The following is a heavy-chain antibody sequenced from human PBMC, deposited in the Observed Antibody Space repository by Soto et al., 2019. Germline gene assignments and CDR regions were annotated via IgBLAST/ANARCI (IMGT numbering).Heavy chain of an antibody. CDR1: GGSISSNY. J-gene: IGHJ4*02. CDR2: VYNSGST. V-gene: IGHV4-59*01. CDR3: ARYRREAVAGYTLDN. Sequence: SETLSLTCTVSGGSISSNYWTWILQPPGKGLEWIGYVYNSGSTNYNPSLKSRVTISEDTSKSQFSLKVNSMTAADTAVYYCARYRREAVAGYTLDNWGQGSLVTVSS. D-gene: IGHD6-13*01.